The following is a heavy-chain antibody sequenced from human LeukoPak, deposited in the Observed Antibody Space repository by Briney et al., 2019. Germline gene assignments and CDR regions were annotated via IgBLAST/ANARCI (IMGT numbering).Heavy chain of an antibody. V-gene: IGHV1-46*01. CDR2: INPSGGST. CDR1: GYTFTSYY. Sequence: ASVKVSCKASGYTFTSYYMHWVRQAPGQGLEWMGIINPSGGSTSYAQKFQGRVTMTRDTSTSTVYMELSSLRSEDTAVYYCASPYVPAVLRGEYYYYYGMGVWGQGTTVTVSS. CDR3: ASPYVPAVLRGEYYYYYGMGV. D-gene: IGHD3-10*01. J-gene: IGHJ6*02.